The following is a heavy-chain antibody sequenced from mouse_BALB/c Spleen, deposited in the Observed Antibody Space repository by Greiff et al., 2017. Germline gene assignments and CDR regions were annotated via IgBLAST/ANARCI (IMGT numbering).Heavy chain of an antibody. Sequence: EVKLMESGGGLVQPGGSRKLSCAASGFTFSSFGMHWVRQAPEKGLEWVAYISSGSSTIYYADTVKGRFTISRDNPKNTLFLQMTSLRSEDTAMYYCARWGDYDYHYAMDYWGQGTSVTVSS. CDR3: ARWGDYDYHYAMDY. CDR2: ISSGSSTI. J-gene: IGHJ4*01. V-gene: IGHV5-17*02. CDR1: GFTFSSFG. D-gene: IGHD2-4*01.